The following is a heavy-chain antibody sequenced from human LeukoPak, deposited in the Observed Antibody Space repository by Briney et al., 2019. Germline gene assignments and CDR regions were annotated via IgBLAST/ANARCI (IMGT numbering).Heavy chain of an antibody. CDR3: ARGRLRVMGFLEWLPY. D-gene: IGHD3-3*01. Sequence: AASVKVSCKASGGTFSSYAISWVRQAPGQRLEWMGWINAGNGNTKYSQKFQGRVTITRDTSASTAYMELSSLRSDDTAVYYCARGRLRVMGFLEWLPYWGQGTLVTVSS. CDR1: GGTFSSYA. J-gene: IGHJ4*02. V-gene: IGHV1-3*01. CDR2: INAGNGNT.